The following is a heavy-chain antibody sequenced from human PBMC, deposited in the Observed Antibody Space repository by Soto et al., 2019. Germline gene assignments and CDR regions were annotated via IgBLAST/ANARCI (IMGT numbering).Heavy chain of an antibody. Sequence: HPGGSLRLSCAASGFTFSSYGMHWVRQAPGKGLEWVAVISYDGSNKYYADSVKGRFTISRDNSKNTLYLQMNSLRAEDTAVYYCAKHPDSSGYYPLFADYWGQGTLVTVSS. J-gene: IGHJ4*02. CDR1: GFTFSSYG. V-gene: IGHV3-30*18. CDR2: ISYDGSNK. CDR3: AKHPDSSGYYPLFADY. D-gene: IGHD3-22*01.